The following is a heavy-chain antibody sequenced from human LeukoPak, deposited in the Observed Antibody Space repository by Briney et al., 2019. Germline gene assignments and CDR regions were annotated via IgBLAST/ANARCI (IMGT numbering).Heavy chain of an antibody. J-gene: IGHJ3*02. CDR3: ARDPGYDILTGYRLYKDAFDI. Sequence: SETLSLTCTVSGGSISSSSYYWGWIRQPPGKGLEWIGSIYYSGSTYYNPSLKSRVTISVDMSKNQFSLKLSSVTAADTAVYYCARDPGYDILTGYRLYKDAFDIWGQGTMVTVSS. CDR1: GGSISSSSYY. CDR2: IYYSGST. V-gene: IGHV4-39*07. D-gene: IGHD3-9*01.